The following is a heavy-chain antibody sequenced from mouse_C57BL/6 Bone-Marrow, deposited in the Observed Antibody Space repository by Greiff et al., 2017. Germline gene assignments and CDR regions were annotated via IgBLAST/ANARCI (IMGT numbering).Heavy chain of an antibody. CDR2: INPSTGGT. Sequence: VQLQQSGPVLVKPGASVKISCKASGYSFTGYYMNWVKQSPEKSLEWIGEINPSTGGTTYNQKFKAKATLTVDKSSSTAYMQLNSLTSEDSAVYYCAKAHYYGLDYWGQGTTLTVSS. J-gene: IGHJ2*01. V-gene: IGHV1-42*01. CDR3: AKAHYYGLDY. D-gene: IGHD1-1*01. CDR1: GYSFTGYY.